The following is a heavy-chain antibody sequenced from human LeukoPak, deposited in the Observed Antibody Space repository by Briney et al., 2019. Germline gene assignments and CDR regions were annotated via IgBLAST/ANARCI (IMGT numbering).Heavy chain of an antibody. V-gene: IGHV1-18*01. D-gene: IGHD3-22*01. J-gene: IGHJ3*02. Sequence: ASVKVSCKASGYTSTSYGISWVRQAPGQGLEWMGWISAYNGNTNYAQKLQGRVTMTTDTSTSTAYMELRSLRSDDTAVYYCARDLKGFRGYDSSENIWGQGTMVTVSS. CDR3: ARDLKGFRGYDSSENI. CDR1: GYTSTSYG. CDR2: ISAYNGNT.